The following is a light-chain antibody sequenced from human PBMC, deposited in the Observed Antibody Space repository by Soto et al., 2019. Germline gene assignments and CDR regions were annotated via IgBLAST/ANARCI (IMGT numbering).Light chain of an antibody. J-gene: IGLJ2*01. CDR1: DVPFTSNHY. V-gene: IGLV7-46*01. Sequence: QAVVTQEPSLTVSPGGTVTLTCGSSDVPFTSNHYPYWYQQRPGQVPRTLIYDTTNSQSWAPARFSGSLVGVTAALTLSGAKPEDEADYYCLLAYSGGRVFGGGTKLTVL. CDR2: DTT. CDR3: LLAYSGGRV.